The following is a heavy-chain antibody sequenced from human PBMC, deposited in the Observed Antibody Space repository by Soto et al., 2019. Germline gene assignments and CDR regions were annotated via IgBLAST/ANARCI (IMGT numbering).Heavy chain of an antibody. CDR1: GFSLNSRGEG. D-gene: IGHD2-8*02. CDR3: AHRRGFYHDYTGFSHFDN. J-gene: IGHJ4*02. CDR2: IFWNDEK. V-gene: IGHV2-5*01. Sequence: QITLKESGPTLVKPTQTLTLTCTFSGFSLNSRGEGVGWFRQPPRKAPEWVSLIFWNDEKRYGPFLESRLFITKDTSDNQVVLTMTNVDPADTATYYCAHRRGFYHDYTGFSHFDNWGQGILVSVSS.